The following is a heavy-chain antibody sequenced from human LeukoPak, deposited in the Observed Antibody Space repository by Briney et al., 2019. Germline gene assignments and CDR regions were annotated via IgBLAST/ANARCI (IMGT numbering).Heavy chain of an antibody. V-gene: IGHV1-18*01. CDR3: ASGVGAITFYYYDMDV. Sequence: ASVKVSCKASGYTFTSYGMTWVRQAPGQGLEWMGWISAYNGNTKYAQKVQGRVTMTTDTSTSTAYMELRSLRSDDTAVYYCASGVGAITFYYYDMDVWGQGTTVTVSS. J-gene: IGHJ6*02. CDR1: GYTFTSYG. D-gene: IGHD5-12*01. CDR2: ISAYNGNT.